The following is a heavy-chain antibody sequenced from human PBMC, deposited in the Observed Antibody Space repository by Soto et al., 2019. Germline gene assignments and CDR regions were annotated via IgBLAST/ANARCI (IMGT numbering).Heavy chain of an antibody. V-gene: IGHV4-31*03. CDR3: AKMGGGWFLDYYYGMDV. Sequence: PSETPSLTSTVSGSSLTSGGYYGSWVRPRPGKGLEWIGYIYYTGRTYYNPSLASRATLSVDTSQNQFSLKLTSVTAADTAVYFCAKMGGGWFLDYYYGMDVWCHGTTVTVS. D-gene: IGHD6-19*01. J-gene: IGHJ6*02. CDR2: IYYTGRT. CDR1: GSSLTSGGYY.